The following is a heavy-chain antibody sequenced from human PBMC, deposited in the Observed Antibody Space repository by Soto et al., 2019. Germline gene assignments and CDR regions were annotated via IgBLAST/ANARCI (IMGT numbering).Heavy chain of an antibody. CDR2: ISGSGGST. D-gene: IGHD5-12*01. CDR1: GFTFSSFA. Sequence: EMQLLESGGGLVQPGGSLRLSCAASGFTFSSFAMSWVRQAPGKGLDWVSAISGSGGSTYSADSVKGRFTISRDNSKNMLYLQMSSLRIDDTAVYYCAKDWREGYDTEAYDIWGQGTEVTVSS. CDR3: AKDWREGYDTEAYDI. J-gene: IGHJ3*02. V-gene: IGHV3-23*01.